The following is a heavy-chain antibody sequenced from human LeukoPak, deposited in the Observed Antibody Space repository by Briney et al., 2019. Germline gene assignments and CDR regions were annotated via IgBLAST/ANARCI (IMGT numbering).Heavy chain of an antibody. Sequence: SETLSLTCAVYGGSFSGYYWSWIRQPPGKGLEWIGEINHSGSTNYNPSLKSRVTISVDTSKNQFSLKLSSVTAADTAVYYCARRGYSGSSIGFDPWGQGTLVTVSS. V-gene: IGHV4-34*01. CDR3: ARRGYSGSSIGFDP. CDR1: GGSFSGYY. CDR2: INHSGST. D-gene: IGHD1-26*01. J-gene: IGHJ5*02.